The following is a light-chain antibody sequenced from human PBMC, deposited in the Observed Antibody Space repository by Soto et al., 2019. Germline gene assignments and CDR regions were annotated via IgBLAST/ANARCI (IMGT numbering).Light chain of an antibody. J-gene: IGKJ1*01. V-gene: IGKV1-5*03. CDR2: RAS. Sequence: DIQMTQSPSTLSASVGDRVTITCRASQTVSTWLAWYQQKPWKAPKLLIYRASSLQSGVPSRFSGSGSGTEFTLTISSLQPGDFATYYCQQYYTYSSFGQGTKVEIK. CDR1: QTVSTW. CDR3: QQYYTYSS.